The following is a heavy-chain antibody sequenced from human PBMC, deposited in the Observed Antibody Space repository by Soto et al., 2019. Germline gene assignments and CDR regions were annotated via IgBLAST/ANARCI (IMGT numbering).Heavy chain of an antibody. J-gene: IGHJ4*02. D-gene: IGHD6-19*01. CDR1: GYTFSSNG. Sequence: ASVKVSCKAPGYTFSSNGVSWVRQAPGQGLEWMGWISTFNGNAHYAQKFQGRVTMTTDTSTSTAYMELTSLSSDDTAVYYCARLHGYSSGWYDYWGQGTLVTVSS. CDR2: ISTFNGNA. V-gene: IGHV1-18*04. CDR3: ARLHGYSSGWYDY.